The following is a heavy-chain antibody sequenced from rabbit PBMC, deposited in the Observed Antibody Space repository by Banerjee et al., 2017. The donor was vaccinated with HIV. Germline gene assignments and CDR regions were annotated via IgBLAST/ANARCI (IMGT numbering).Heavy chain of an antibody. Sequence: QEQLEESGGDLVKPGASLTLTCTASGFSFSSSYDMCWVRQAPGKGLEWIGCIYTGSGKTYHANRAKGRFTISKASSTTVTLQLTSLTAADTATYFCARSFTNYDTTYYNLWGPGTLVPVS. V-gene: IGHV1S45*01. D-gene: IGHD6-1*01. CDR2: IYTGSGKT. J-gene: IGHJ4*01. CDR1: GFSFSSSYD. CDR3: ARSFTNYDTTYYNL.